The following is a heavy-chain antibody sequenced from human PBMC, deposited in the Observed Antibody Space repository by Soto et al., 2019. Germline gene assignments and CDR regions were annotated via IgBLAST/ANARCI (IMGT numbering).Heavy chain of an antibody. CDR1: GYSFTTYW. V-gene: IGHV5-51*01. CDR2: IYPGDSDT. Sequence: PGESLKISCKGSGYSFTTYWIAWVRRMPGKGLEWVGIIYPGDSDTRYSPSFEGHVTISVDKSISTAFLQWNSLKASDNAIYYCARHSTSAPKDYWGQGTLVTVS. J-gene: IGHJ4*01. CDR3: ARHSTSAPKDY. D-gene: IGHD3-10*01.